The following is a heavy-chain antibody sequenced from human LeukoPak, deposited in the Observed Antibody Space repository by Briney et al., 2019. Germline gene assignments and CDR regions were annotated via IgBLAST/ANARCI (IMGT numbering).Heavy chain of an antibody. V-gene: IGHV3-74*01. Sequence: GGSLRLSCAASGFTFNNYWMHWVRQGPGKGLVWVSGINSDGNNTKYADSVKGRFTIPRDNAKNTVYLQMNCLRVEDTAMYYCVRGEGDCTNGVCYFDNWGQGTLVTVSS. CDR2: INSDGNNT. D-gene: IGHD2-8*01. CDR3: VRGEGDCTNGVCYFDN. J-gene: IGHJ4*02. CDR1: GFTFNNYW.